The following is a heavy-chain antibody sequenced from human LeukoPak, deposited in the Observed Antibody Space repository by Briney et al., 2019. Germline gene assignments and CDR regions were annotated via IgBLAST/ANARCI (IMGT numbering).Heavy chain of an antibody. D-gene: IGHD5-12*01. J-gene: IGHJ4*02. CDR3: ARDSGPIVATKAVDY. V-gene: IGHV1-2*02. CDR1: GYTFTGYY. Sequence: ASVKVSCKASGYTFTGYYVHWVRQAPGQGLEWMGWINPNSGGTNYAQKFQGRVTMTRDTSISTAYMELSRLRSDDTAVYYCARDSGPIVATKAVDYWGQGTLVTVSS. CDR2: INPNSGGT.